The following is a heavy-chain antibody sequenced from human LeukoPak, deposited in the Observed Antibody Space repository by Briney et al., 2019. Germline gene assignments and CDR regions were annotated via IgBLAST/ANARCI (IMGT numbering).Heavy chain of an antibody. CDR2: IYYRGST. V-gene: IGHV4-59*12. Sequence: PSETLSLTCVVSGGSISSYYWSWIRQPPGKGLEWIAYIYYRGSTNYNPSLNSRVTMSVDTSKNQFSLQLNSVTAADTAVYYCARKSTPGWFFDLWGRGTLVTVSS. CDR3: ARKSTPGWFFDL. J-gene: IGHJ2*01. CDR1: GGSISSYY. D-gene: IGHD5/OR15-5a*01.